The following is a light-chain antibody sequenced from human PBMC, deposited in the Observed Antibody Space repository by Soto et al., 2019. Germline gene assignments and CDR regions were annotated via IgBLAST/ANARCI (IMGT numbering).Light chain of an antibody. CDR2: DAS. Sequence: DIQMTQSPSSLSASVGDRVTITCQASQDISNYLNWYQQKPGKAPKLLIYDASNLETGVPSRFSGSGSRTDFTFTISSLQPEDIATYYCQQYDNLHTFGQGTKLEIK. V-gene: IGKV1-33*01. CDR3: QQYDNLHT. J-gene: IGKJ2*01. CDR1: QDISNY.